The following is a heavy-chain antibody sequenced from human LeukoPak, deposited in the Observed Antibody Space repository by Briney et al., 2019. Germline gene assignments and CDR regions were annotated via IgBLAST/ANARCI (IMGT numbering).Heavy chain of an antibody. CDR3: ARRGVGFDY. Sequence: PSETLSLTCAVSGYSISSGYYWGWIRQPPAKGLEWIGSIYHSGSTYYNPSLKSRVTISVDTSKNQFSLKLSSVTAADTAVYYCARRGVGFDYGGQGTLVTVSS. CDR2: IYHSGST. J-gene: IGHJ4*02. V-gene: IGHV4-38-2*01. D-gene: IGHD2-15*01. CDR1: GYSISSGYY.